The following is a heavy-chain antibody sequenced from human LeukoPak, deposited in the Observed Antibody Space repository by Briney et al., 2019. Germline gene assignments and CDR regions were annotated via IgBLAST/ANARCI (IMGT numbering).Heavy chain of an antibody. Sequence: PGGSLRLSCAASGFTFSSYAMSWVRQAPGKGLEWVSAISGSGGSAYYADSVKGRFTISRDNSKNTLYLQMNSLRAEDTAVYYCAKRTGDQTYYFDYWGQGTLVTVSS. CDR1: GFTFSSYA. D-gene: IGHD4-17*01. CDR2: ISGSGGSA. CDR3: AKRTGDQTYYFDY. V-gene: IGHV3-23*01. J-gene: IGHJ4*02.